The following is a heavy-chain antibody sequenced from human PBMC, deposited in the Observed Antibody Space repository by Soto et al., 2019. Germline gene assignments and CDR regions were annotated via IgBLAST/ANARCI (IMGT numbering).Heavy chain of an antibody. D-gene: IGHD3-16*01. CDR1: GFTFSSYG. J-gene: IGHJ4*02. V-gene: IGHV3-33*01. Sequence: LRLSCAASGFTFSSYGMHWVRQAPGKGLEWVAVIWYDGSNKYYADSVKGRFTISRDNSKNTLYLQMNSLRAEDTAVYYCARDTSLRFGSPDYWGQGTLVTVSS. CDR3: ARDTSLRFGSPDY. CDR2: IWYDGSNK.